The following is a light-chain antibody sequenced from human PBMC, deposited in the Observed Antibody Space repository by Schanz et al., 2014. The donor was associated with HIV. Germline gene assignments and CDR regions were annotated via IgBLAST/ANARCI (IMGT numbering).Light chain of an antibody. CDR1: NSDVGGYNL. V-gene: IGLV2-14*02. J-gene: IGLJ1*01. Sequence: QSALTQPASVSGSPGQSITISCTGTNSDVGGYNLVSWYQQHPGKAPKLMIYEVSKRPSGVSNRFSGSKSGNTASLTISGLQAEDEADYYCSSYTISSTYVFGTGTKLTVL. CDR2: EVS. CDR3: SSYTISSTYV.